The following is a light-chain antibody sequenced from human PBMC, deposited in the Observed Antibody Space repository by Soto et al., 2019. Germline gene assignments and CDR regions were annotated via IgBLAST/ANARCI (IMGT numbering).Light chain of an antibody. CDR3: HQYDNSLWT. CDR2: GVS. J-gene: IGKJ1*01. Sequence: EIVLTHSPGTLSLSPEERATLPCRASQRFSGTSLAWYQQKPGQAPRLLIYGVSNRATGIPDRFSGSGSGTDFTLTISRLEPEDFAVYYCHQYDNSLWTFGQGTKV. CDR1: QRFSGTS. V-gene: IGKV3-20*01.